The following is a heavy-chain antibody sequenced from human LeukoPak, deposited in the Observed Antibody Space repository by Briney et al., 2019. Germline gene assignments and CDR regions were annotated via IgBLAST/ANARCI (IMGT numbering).Heavy chain of an antibody. CDR3: ARVLAGSTINFDS. D-gene: IGHD6-13*01. CDR1: GGSINSGHYY. CDR2: IYNSGST. Sequence: PSQTLSLTSTVSGGSINSGHYYWSWIRQPPGKGLEWIGHIYNSGSTTYNPSLKSRVTISVDTSKNQFSLKLYSVTAADTAVYYCARVLAGSTINFDSWGEGTLVTVSS. J-gene: IGHJ4*02. V-gene: IGHV4-30-4*01.